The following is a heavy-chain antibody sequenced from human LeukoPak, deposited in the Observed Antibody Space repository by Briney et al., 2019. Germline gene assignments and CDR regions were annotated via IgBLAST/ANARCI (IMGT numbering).Heavy chain of an antibody. CDR1: GYRFNSYW. CDR3: ARSISYNWFDP. Sequence: GESLKISCKGSGYRFNSYWIAWVRQMPGKGLEWMGIIYPGDSDTRYSPSFQGQVTITADKSISTAYLQWSSLKASDTAMYYCARSISYNWFDPWGQGTLVTVSS. V-gene: IGHV5-51*01. J-gene: IGHJ5*02. CDR2: IYPGDSDT.